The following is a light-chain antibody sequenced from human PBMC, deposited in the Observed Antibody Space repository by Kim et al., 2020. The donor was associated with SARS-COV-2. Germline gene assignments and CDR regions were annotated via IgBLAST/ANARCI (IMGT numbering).Light chain of an antibody. CDR2: DVS. Sequence: GQSIPISCPGTSSDVSGYNYVSWYQQHPGKAPMLMIYDVSNRPSGVSNRFSGSKSGNTASLTISGLQAEDEADYYCSSYTSSSTLVFGGGTQLTVL. CDR1: SSDVSGYNY. V-gene: IGLV2-14*03. CDR3: SSYTSSSTLV. J-gene: IGLJ3*02.